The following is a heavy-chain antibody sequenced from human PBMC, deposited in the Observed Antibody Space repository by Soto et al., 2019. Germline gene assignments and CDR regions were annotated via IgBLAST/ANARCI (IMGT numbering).Heavy chain of an antibody. CDR2: SSSTGSYI. CDR3: ARGGPQDGMDV. Sequence: VQLVETGGGLVKPGWSLRLSCAVSGFSFSSYSMNWVRQAPGKGLEWVSSSSSTGSYIDYADSVKGRFIISRDNAKKSLYLQMNSLRAEDTAVYYCARGGPQDGMDVWGQGTTVSVS. D-gene: IGHD5-12*01. CDR1: GFSFSSYS. V-gene: IGHV3-21*01. J-gene: IGHJ6*02.